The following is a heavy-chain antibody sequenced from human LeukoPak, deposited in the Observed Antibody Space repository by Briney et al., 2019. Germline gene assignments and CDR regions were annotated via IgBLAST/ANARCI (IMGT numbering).Heavy chain of an antibody. CDR1: GGSFSGYY. V-gene: IGHV4-34*01. CDR2: INHSGST. CDR3: ARGSPGYCSSTSCYAIDY. J-gene: IGHJ4*02. D-gene: IGHD2-2*01. Sequence: SETLSLTCAVYGGSFSGYYWSWTRQPPGKGLEWIGEINHSGSTNYNPSLKSRVTISVDTSKNQFSLKLSSVTAADTAVYYCARGSPGYCSSTSCYAIDYWGQGTLVTVSS.